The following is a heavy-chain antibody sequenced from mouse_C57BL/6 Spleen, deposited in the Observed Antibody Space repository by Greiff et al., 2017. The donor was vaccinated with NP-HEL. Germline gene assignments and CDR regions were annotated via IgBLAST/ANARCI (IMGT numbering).Heavy chain of an antibody. J-gene: IGHJ1*03. Sequence: VQLQQSGAELARPGASVKMSCKASGYTFTSYTMHWVKQRPGQGLEWIGYINPSSGYTKYNQKFKDKATLTADKSSSTAYMQLSSLTSEDSAVYYCARWTHYYGSSYWNFDVWGTGTTVTVSS. CDR1: GYTFTSYT. CDR2: INPSSGYT. D-gene: IGHD1-1*01. CDR3: ARWTHYYGSSYWNFDV. V-gene: IGHV1-4*01.